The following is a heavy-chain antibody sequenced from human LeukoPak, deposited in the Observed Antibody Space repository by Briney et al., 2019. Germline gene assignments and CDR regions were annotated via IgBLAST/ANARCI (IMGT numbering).Heavy chain of an antibody. J-gene: IGHJ4*02. D-gene: IGHD6-6*01. CDR3: ARGGSSFSSRDY. CDR2: ISGGGGST. V-gene: IGHV3-23*01. Sequence: GGSLRLSCAASGFTFSSNGMSWVRQAPGKGLEWVSAISGGGGSTYYADSVKGRFTISRDNAKNSLYVQMNSLRAEDTAVYYCARGGSSFSSRDYWGQGTLVTVSS. CDR1: GFTFSSNG.